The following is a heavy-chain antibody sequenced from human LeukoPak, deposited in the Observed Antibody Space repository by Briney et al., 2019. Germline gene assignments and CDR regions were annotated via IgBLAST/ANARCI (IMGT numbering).Heavy chain of an antibody. CDR2: ISSSSSTI. CDR3: ARDWASYCSSTSCPVYYFDY. V-gene: IGHV3-48*02. CDR1: GFXFSSYS. Sequence: GGSLRLSCAASGFXFSSYSMNWVRQAPGKGLEWVSYISSSSSTIYYADSVKGRFTISRDNAKNSLYLQMNSLRDEDTAVYYCARDWASYCSSTSCPVYYFDYWGQGTLVTVSS. D-gene: IGHD2-2*01. J-gene: IGHJ4*02.